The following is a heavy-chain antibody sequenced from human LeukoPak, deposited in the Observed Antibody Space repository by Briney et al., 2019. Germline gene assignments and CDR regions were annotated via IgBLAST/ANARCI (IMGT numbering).Heavy chain of an antibody. D-gene: IGHD1-14*01. CDR2: IKKDGSEE. CDR1: GFTLNSYL. J-gene: IGHJ3*01. CDR3: ARSNPNRNALDL. Sequence: GGSLRLSCAASGFTLNSYLMSWVRQAPGRGLEWVANIKKDGSEESYLDSVKGRFTVSRGNAKNSLFLQMNSLRGEDTAVYYCARSNPNRNALDLWGQGTMVTISS. V-gene: IGHV3-7*01.